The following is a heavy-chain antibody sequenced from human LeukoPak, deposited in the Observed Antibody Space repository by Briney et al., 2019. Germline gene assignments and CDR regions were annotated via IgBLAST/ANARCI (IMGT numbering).Heavy chain of an antibody. CDR3: ARGGYSSSFDP. V-gene: IGHV4-4*07. D-gene: IGHD6-6*01. CDR2: FYTSGST. CDR1: GFSFSHY. Sequence: GSLRLSCDASGFSFSHYWSWIRQPAGKGLEWIGRFYTSGSTDYNPSLKSRVSMSVDTSKNQFSLKLSSVTAADTAVYYCARGGYSSSFDPWGQGTLVTVSS. J-gene: IGHJ5*02.